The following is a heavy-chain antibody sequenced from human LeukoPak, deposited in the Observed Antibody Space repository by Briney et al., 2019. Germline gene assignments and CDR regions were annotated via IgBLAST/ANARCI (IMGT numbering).Heavy chain of an antibody. CDR1: GYTFTGYY. D-gene: IGHD3-22*01. J-gene: IGHJ4*02. CDR3: ARWDYYDSSGSYYFDY. CDR2: INPNSGGT. Sequence: ASVKVPCKASGYTFTGYYMHWVRQAPGQGLEWMGWINPNSGGTNYAQKFQGRVTMTRDTSISTAYMELSRLRSDDTAVYYCARWDYYDSSGSYYFDYWGQGTLVTVSS. V-gene: IGHV1-2*02.